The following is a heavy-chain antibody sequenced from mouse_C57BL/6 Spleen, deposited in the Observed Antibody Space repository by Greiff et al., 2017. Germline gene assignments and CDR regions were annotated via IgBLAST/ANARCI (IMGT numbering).Heavy chain of an antibody. CDR3: VRDYYGSGYWYFDV. CDR1: GFTFNTYA. CDR2: IRSKSSNYAT. D-gene: IGHD1-1*01. Sequence: EPGGGLVQPKGSLKLSCAASGFTFNTYAMHWVRQAPGKGLEWVARIRSKSSNYATYYADSVKDRFTISRDESQSMLYLQMNSLKTEDTAMYYCVRDYYGSGYWYFDVWGTGTPVTVSA. J-gene: IGHJ1*03. V-gene: IGHV10-3*01.